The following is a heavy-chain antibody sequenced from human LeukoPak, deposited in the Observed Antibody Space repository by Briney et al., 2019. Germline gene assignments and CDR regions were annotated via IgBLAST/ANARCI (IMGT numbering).Heavy chain of an antibody. CDR3: ARPSDTVNDY. CDR1: GYTFTSYA. J-gene: IGHJ4*02. CDR2: IDPSDSYT. D-gene: IGHD5-18*01. V-gene: IGHV5-10-1*01. Sequence: GASVKVSCKASGYTFTSYAMHWVRQMPGKGLEWMGRIDPSDSYTNYSPSFQGHVTISADKSISTAYLQWSSLKASDTAMYYCARPSDTVNDYWGQGTLVTVSS.